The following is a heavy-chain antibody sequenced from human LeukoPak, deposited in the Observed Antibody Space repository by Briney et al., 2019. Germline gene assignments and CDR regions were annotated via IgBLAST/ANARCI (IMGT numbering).Heavy chain of an antibody. D-gene: IGHD3-3*01. CDR3: AEEGGGGASPRAFGDN. Sequence: GGSLRLSCAASGFTFSSYGMHWVRQAPGKGLEWVAVIWYDGSNKYYADSVKGRFTISRDNSKNTLYLQMNSLRAEDTAVYYCAEEGGGGASPRAFGDNWGQGTMVTVSS. J-gene: IGHJ3*02. CDR1: GFTFSSYG. V-gene: IGHV3-33*06. CDR2: IWYDGSNK.